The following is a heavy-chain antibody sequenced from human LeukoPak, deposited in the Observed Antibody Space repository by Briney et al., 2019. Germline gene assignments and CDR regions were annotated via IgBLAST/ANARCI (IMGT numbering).Heavy chain of an antibody. CDR3: ARSGYCSGGSCSDAFDI. J-gene: IGHJ3*02. V-gene: IGHV1-46*01. CDR1: GYTFTSYY. Sequence: GASVKVSCKASGYTFTSYYMHCVRQAPGQGLEWMGIINPSGGSTSYAQKFQGRVTMTRDTSTSTVYMELSRLRSEDTAVYYCARSGYCSGGSCSDAFDIWGQGTMVTVSS. D-gene: IGHD2-15*01. CDR2: INPSGGST.